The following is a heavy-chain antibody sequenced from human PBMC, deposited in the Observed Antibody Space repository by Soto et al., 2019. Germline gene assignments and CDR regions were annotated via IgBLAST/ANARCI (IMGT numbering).Heavy chain of an antibody. Sequence: EVQLVESGGGLVQPGGSLRLSCAASGFTFSSYWMHWVRQAPGKGLVWVSRINSDGSSTSYADSVKGRFTISRDNAKNTMYLQMNSLRAEDTAVYYCASGVRITMVGGVIKYYGMDVCGHGTTVTVSS. D-gene: IGHD3-10*01. CDR1: GFTFSSYW. V-gene: IGHV3-74*01. J-gene: IGHJ6*02. CDR2: INSDGSST. CDR3: ASGVRITMVGGVIKYYGMDV.